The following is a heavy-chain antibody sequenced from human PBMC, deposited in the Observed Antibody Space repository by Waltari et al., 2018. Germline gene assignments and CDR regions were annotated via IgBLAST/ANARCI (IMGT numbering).Heavy chain of an antibody. Sequence: QLQLQESGQGLVKPSETLSLTCTVSGGSIGSSPYSWGWIRQPPGKALEWIGSIYYGGRTYYNPSLKSRVTISIDTSKNQFSLQLSSVTAADTAVYYCARVNYENYYYYGMDDWGQGTTVTV. V-gene: IGHV4-39*07. J-gene: IGHJ6*02. CDR2: IYYGGRT. D-gene: IGHD3-3*01. CDR3: ARVNYENYYYYGMDD. CDR1: GGSIGSSPYS.